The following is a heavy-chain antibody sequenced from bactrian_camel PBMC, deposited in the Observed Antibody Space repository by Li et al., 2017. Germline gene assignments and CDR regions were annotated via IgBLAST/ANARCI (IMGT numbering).Heavy chain of an antibody. J-gene: IGHJ4*01. CDR2: IDKDGIS. V-gene: IGHV3S53*01. Sequence: HVQLVESGGGSVQAGGSLKLSCRAKGTIYYDACVGWLRQPSGKEREGVAAIDKDGISTYMDSVKGHFTISQDSAKNTVYLQMNNLQPEDTATYYCAEGRGSRGEHCYSLNYWGQGTQVTVS. D-gene: IGHD6*01. CDR1: GTIYYDAC. CDR3: AEGRGSRGEHCYSLNY.